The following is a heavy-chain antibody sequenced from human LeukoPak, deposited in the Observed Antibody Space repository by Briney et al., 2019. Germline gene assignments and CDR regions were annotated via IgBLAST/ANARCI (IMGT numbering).Heavy chain of an antibody. CDR3: ARRHYYGSGSYWPVNWFDP. V-gene: IGHV4-39*01. J-gene: IGHJ5*02. D-gene: IGHD3-10*01. CDR2: IYYSGST. Sequence: SETLSLTCTVSGGSISGSSYYWGWIRQPPGKGLEWIGNIYYSGSTYYNPSLKSRVTISVDTSKNQFSLKLSSVTAADTAVYYCARRHYYGSGSYWPVNWFDPWGQGTLVTVSS. CDR1: GGSISGSSYY.